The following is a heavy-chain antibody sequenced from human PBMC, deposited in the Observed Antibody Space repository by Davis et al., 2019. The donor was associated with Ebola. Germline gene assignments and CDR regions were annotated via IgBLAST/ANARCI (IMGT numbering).Heavy chain of an antibody. D-gene: IGHD3-22*01. Sequence: SVKVSCKASGGTFSSYAISWVRQAPGQGLEWMGRIIPILGIANYAQKFQGRVTITADKSTSTAYMELSSLRSEDTAVYYCARALVVTAYYYYGMDVWGQGTTVTVSS. CDR1: GGTFSSYA. V-gene: IGHV1-69*04. CDR2: IIPILGIA. J-gene: IGHJ6*02. CDR3: ARALVVTAYYYYGMDV.